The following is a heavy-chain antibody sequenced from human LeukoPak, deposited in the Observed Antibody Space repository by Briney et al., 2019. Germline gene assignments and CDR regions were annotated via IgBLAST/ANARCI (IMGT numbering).Heavy chain of an antibody. CDR2: ISSSSSTI. Sequence: SGGSLRLSCAASGFTFSSYSMNWVRQAPGKGLEWVSYISSSSSTIYYADSVKGRFTIPRDNAKNSLYLQMNSLRAEDTAVYYCARDVAFYDSSGYYYDPHFDYWGQGTLVTVSS. CDR3: ARDVAFYDSSGYYYDPHFDY. J-gene: IGHJ4*02. V-gene: IGHV3-48*01. CDR1: GFTFSSYS. D-gene: IGHD3-22*01.